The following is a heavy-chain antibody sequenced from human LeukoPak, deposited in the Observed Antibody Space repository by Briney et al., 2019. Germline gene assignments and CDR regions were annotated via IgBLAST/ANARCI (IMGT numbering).Heavy chain of an antibody. Sequence: SETLSLTCTVSGGSISSSSYYWGWIRQPPGRGLEWLGSTYYSGSTYYNPSLKSRVTISVDTSKNQFSLKLSSVTAADTAVYYCARRSVLDGHERVDYWGQGTLVTVSS. CDR1: GGSISSSSYY. CDR2: TYYSGST. D-gene: IGHD5-24*01. J-gene: IGHJ4*02. V-gene: IGHV4-39*01. CDR3: ARRSVLDGHERVDY.